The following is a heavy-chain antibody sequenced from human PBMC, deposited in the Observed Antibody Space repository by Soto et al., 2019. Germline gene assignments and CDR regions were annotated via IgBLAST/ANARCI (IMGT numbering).Heavy chain of an antibody. J-gene: IGHJ6*02. Sequence: GGSLRLSCAASGFTSSDHYMDWVRQAPGKGLEWVGRTRDKAHSYTTEYAASVRGRFTISRDDSRNSVYLQMNSLKTEDTAVYFCTRAQWSPASHYGMDVWGQGTTVTVSS. D-gene: IGHD2-15*01. CDR1: GFTSSDHY. V-gene: IGHV3-72*01. CDR3: TRAQWSPASHYGMDV. CDR2: TRDKAHSYTT.